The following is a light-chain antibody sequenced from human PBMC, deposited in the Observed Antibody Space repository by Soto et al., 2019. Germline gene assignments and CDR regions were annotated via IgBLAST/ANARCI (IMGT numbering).Light chain of an antibody. CDR1: SSDVGNYNY. J-gene: IGLJ2*01. CDR3: TSYAAGKNVV. V-gene: IGLV2-8*01. Sequence: QSVLTQPPSASGSPGQSVTISCTGTSSDVGNYNYVSWYQQYPGKAPKLMIYEVNKRPSGVPDRFSGSKSGNTASPTVSGLQAEDEADYYCTSYAAGKNVVFGGGTKLTVL. CDR2: EVN.